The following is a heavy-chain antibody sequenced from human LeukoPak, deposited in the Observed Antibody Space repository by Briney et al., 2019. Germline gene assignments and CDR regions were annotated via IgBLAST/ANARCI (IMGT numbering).Heavy chain of an antibody. J-gene: IGHJ4*02. CDR2: IDSNSGGT. CDR3: AREMNYDDYRTSDY. Sequence: GASVKVSCKSSGYTFTGYYMHWARQAPGQGFEWMGRIDSNSGGTNYAQNFQGRVTMTRDTSISTVYMELISLRSDDTAVYYCAREMNYDDYRTSDYWGQGTLVTVSS. V-gene: IGHV1-2*02. CDR1: GYTFTGYY. D-gene: IGHD4-17*01.